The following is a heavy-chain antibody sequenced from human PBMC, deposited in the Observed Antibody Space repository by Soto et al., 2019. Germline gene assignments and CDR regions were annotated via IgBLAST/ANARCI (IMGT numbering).Heavy chain of an antibody. CDR3: AKVRDYQLRGEPFDY. J-gene: IGHJ4*02. V-gene: IGHV3-48*01. CDR2: ISSSSSTI. D-gene: IGHD2-2*01. Sequence: PGGSLRLSCAASGFTFSSYSMNWVRQAPGKGLEWVSYISSSSSTIYYADSVKGRFTISRDNAKNTLYLQMNSLRAEDTAVYYCAKVRDYQLRGEPFDYWGQGILVTV. CDR1: GFTFSSYS.